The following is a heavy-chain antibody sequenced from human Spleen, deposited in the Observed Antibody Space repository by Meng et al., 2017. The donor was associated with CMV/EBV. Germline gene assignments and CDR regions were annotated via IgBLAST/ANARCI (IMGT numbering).Heavy chain of an antibody. J-gene: IGHJ4*02. V-gene: IGHV5-51*01. CDR3: ARAPSSNYDILTGYKYYFDS. CDR1: GYSFTTFW. D-gene: IGHD3-9*01. CDR2: IYPGDSDT. Sequence: GESLKISCKGSGYSFTTFWIVWVRQLPGKGLEWMGIIYPGDSDTRYSPSFQGQVTISADKSISTAYLQWSSLKASDTAMYYCARAPSSNYDILTGYKYYFDSWGQGTRGTVSS.